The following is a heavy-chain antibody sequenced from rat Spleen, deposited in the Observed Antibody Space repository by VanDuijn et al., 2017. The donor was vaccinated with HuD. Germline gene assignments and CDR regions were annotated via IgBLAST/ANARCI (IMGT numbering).Heavy chain of an antibody. CDR2: ISYDGTTT. CDR1: GFTFSDYN. V-gene: IGHV5-7*01. Sequence: EVQLVESGGVLVQPGRSLKVSCAASGFTFSDYNMAWVRQAPKKGLEWVTTISYDGTTTYYRDSVKGRFTIFRDNAKSTLYLQMDSLRSEDTATYYCATELGADYWGQGVMVTVSS. D-gene: IGHD5-1*01. J-gene: IGHJ2*01. CDR3: ATELGADY.